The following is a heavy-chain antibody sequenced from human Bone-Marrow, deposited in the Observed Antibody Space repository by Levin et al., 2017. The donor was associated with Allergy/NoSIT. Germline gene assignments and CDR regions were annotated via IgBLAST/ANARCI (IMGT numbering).Heavy chain of an antibody. CDR1: GFTVSSNY. V-gene: IGHV3-66*01. CDR3: ARITVDNYFTT. J-gene: IGHJ4*02. CDR2: IYSGGST. D-gene: IGHD4-11*01. Sequence: LSLTCAASGFTVSSNYMSWVRQAPGKGLDWVSVIYSGGSTHYADSVKGRFTISRDNSKNTLYLQMNSLRAEDTAVYYCARITVDNYFTTGAREPWSPSPQ.